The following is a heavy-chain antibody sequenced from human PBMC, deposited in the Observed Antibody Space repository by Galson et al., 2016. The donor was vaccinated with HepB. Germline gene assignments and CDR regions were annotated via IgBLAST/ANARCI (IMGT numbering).Heavy chain of an antibody. CDR3: TRSSPFCSGGSCYNWFDP. CDR2: IRNKANNYAT. V-gene: IGHV3-73*01. Sequence: SLRLSCAASGFAFSGSAMHWVRQASGKGLGWVGHIRNKANNYATSYAEAVKGRFTISRDDLKNTAYLQMNSLKTEDTALYFCTRSSPFCSGGSCYNWFDPWGQGTLVTVSS. CDR1: GFAFSGSA. J-gene: IGHJ5*02. D-gene: IGHD2-15*01.